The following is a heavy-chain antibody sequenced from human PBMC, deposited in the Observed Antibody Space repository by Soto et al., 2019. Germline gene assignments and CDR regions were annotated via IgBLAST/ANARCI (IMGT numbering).Heavy chain of an antibody. Sequence: LKISCKGSGYSFTSYWISWVRQMPGKGLEWMGRIDPSDSYTNYSPSFQGHVTISADKSISTAYLQWSSLKASDTAMYYCARRGSSGWYTYNWFDPWGQGTLVTVSS. V-gene: IGHV5-10-1*01. D-gene: IGHD6-19*01. CDR2: IDPSDSYT. CDR3: ARRGSSGWYTYNWFDP. J-gene: IGHJ5*02. CDR1: GYSFTSYW.